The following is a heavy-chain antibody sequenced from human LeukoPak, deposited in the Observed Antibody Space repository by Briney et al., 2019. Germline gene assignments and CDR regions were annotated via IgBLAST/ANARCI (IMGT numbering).Heavy chain of an antibody. Sequence: PGRSLRLSCAASGFTFSNYDMRWVRQAPGKGLEWVAVIFYDGSNKYSADSVKGRFTISRDNSENTLFLQMNSLRAEDTAVYYCARVGSAWSYFDYWGQGTLVTVSS. D-gene: IGHD6-19*01. V-gene: IGHV3-33*01. CDR2: IFYDGSNK. CDR3: ARVGSAWSYFDY. J-gene: IGHJ4*02. CDR1: GFTFSNYD.